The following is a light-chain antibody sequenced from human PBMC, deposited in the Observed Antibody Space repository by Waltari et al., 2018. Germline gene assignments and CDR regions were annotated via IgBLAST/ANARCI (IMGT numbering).Light chain of an antibody. CDR1: QSISSY. J-gene: IGKJ3*01. V-gene: IGKV1-39*01. Sequence: DIQMTQSPSPLSASVGARGTITCRASQSISSYLHWYQQKPGKAPKLLIYAASGLDSGVPSRFSGSGSVTDFTLTISSLHPEDFATYYCQQSYSTPFTFGPGTKVDFK. CDR3: QQSYSTPFT. CDR2: AAS.